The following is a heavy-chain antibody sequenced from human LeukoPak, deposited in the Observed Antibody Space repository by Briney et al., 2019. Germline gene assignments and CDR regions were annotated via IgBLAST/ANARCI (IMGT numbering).Heavy chain of an antibody. CDR3: ASTGFYYGSGSKDY. CDR1: GFTFSSYA. Sequence: GGSLRLSCAASGFTFSSYAMSWVRQAPGKGLEWVSAISGSGGSTYYADSVKGRFTISRDNSKNTLYLQMNSLRAEDTAVYYCASTGFYYGSGSKDYWGQGTLVTVSS. D-gene: IGHD3-10*01. V-gene: IGHV3-23*01. J-gene: IGHJ4*02. CDR2: ISGSGGST.